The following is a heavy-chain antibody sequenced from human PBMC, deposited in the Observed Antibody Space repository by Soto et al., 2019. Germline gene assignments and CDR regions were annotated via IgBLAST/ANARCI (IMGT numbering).Heavy chain of an antibody. CDR1: GYTFTGYY. Sequence: GASVKVSCKASGYTFTGYYMHWVRQAPGQRLEWMGWINPNSGGTNYAQKFQGWVTMTRDTSISTAYMVLSRLRSDDTAVYYCASASRTAPYSNYKPPVKPDFDYWGQGTLVTVSS. D-gene: IGHD4-4*01. CDR2: INPNSGGT. CDR3: ASASRTAPYSNYKPPVKPDFDY. J-gene: IGHJ4*02. V-gene: IGHV1-2*04.